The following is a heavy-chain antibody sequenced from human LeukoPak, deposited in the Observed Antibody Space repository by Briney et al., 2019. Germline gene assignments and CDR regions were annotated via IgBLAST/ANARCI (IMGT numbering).Heavy chain of an antibody. V-gene: IGHV3-11*04. D-gene: IGHD2-15*01. Sequence: GGSLRLSCAASGFTFSDYYMSWIRQVPGKGLEWISYIGSSGSNIYYADSVKGRFTISRDNAKNSLYLQMNSLRAEDTAVYYCARDEVVAATCDYWGQGTLVTVSS. J-gene: IGHJ4*02. CDR1: GFTFSDYY. CDR2: IGSSGSNI. CDR3: ARDEVVAATCDY.